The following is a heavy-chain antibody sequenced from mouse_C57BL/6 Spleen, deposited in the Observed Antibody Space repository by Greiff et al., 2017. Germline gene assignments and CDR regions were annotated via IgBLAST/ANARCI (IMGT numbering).Heavy chain of an antibody. D-gene: IGHD2-5*01. Sequence: QVQLQQPGAELVKPGASVKMSCKASGYTFTSYWITWVKQRPGQGLEWIGDIYPGSGSTNYNEKFKSKATLTVDTSSSTAYMQLSSLTSEDSAVYYCARRDSNYVAWFAYWGQATLVTVSA. V-gene: IGHV1-55*01. CDR2: IYPGSGST. CDR1: GYTFTSYW. CDR3: ARRDSNYVAWFAY. J-gene: IGHJ3*01.